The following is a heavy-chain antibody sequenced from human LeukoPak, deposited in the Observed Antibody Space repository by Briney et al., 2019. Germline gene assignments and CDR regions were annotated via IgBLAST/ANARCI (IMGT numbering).Heavy chain of an antibody. D-gene: IGHD3-3*01. Sequence: PSETLSLTCTVSGGSISSSSYYWGWIRQPPGKGLEWIGSIYYSGSTYYNPSLKSRVTISVDTSKNQFSLKLSSVTAADTAVYYCARDPSGYPGYWGQGTLVTVSS. CDR1: GGSISSSSYY. V-gene: IGHV4-39*07. J-gene: IGHJ4*02. CDR3: ARDPSGYPGY. CDR2: IYYSGST.